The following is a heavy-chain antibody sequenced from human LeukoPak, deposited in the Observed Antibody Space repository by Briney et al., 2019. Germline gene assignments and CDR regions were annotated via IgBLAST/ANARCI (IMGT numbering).Heavy chain of an antibody. V-gene: IGHV3-21*06. J-gene: IGHJ3*02. CDR3: ARHYRWGDSFDI. D-gene: IGHD2-8*02. Sequence: GGSLRLSCAASGFTFSRYSMNGVRQAPGKGLDTASSISRSSTYIYYADSVKGRLTISRDNAKNSLYLQMNSLRAEDTAVYYCARHYRWGDSFDIWGQGTMVTVSS. CDR2: ISRSSTYI. CDR1: GFTFSRYS.